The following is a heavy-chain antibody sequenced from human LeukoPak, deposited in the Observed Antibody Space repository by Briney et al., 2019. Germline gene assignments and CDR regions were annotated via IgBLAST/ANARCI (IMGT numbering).Heavy chain of an antibody. V-gene: IGHV3-21*01. J-gene: IGHJ6*02. CDR1: GFTFSSYS. CDR3: ARESGGGYCSSAGTCPMDV. Sequence: GGSLRLSCAASGFTFSSYSMNWVRQAPGEGLEWVSSISSSSSYIYYADSVKGRFTISRDNAKNSLYLQMNSLRAEDTAVYYCARESGGGYCSSAGTCPMDVWGQGTTVIVSS. CDR2: ISSSSSYI. D-gene: IGHD2-2*03.